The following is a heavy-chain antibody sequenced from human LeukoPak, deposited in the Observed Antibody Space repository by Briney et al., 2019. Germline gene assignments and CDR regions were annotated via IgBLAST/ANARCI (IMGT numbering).Heavy chain of an antibody. V-gene: IGHV4-39*01. CDR2: IYYSGIT. Sequence: KPSQTLSLTCTVSGGSISSGGYYWSWVRQPPGKGLEGIGSIYYSGITYYNPSLKSQVTISVHTSKHQFSPQLRSVTAADTAVYYCARRIRGSHIAYWGQGTLVTVSS. CDR1: GGSISSGGYY. CDR3: ARRIRGSHIAY. D-gene: IGHD1-26*01. J-gene: IGHJ4*02.